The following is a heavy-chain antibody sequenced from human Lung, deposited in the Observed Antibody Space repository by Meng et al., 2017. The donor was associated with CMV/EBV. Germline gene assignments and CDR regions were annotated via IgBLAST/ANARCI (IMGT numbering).Heavy chain of an antibody. D-gene: IGHD6-19*01. CDR3: ARGGPVAGKNWFDR. CDR1: GLTFSSHP. CDR2: ISGSGGST. V-gene: IGHV3-23*01. Sequence: GESLKISCVASGLTFSSHPMTWVRQAPGKGLEWVSSISGSGGSTYSADSVQGRFTISRDNSKNTLYLQMSALRDEDTALYYCARGGPVAGKNWFDRWGKGNXVTVSS. J-gene: IGHJ5*02.